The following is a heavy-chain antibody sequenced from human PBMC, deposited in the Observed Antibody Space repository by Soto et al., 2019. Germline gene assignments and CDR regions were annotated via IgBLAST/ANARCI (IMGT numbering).Heavy chain of an antibody. V-gene: IGHV4-59*01. CDR2: IYYSGST. J-gene: IGHJ6*03. CDR3: ARVGYCSGGSCYQRYYYYMDV. Sequence: SETLSLTCTVSGGSISSYYWSWIRQPPGKGLEWIGYIYYSGSTNYNPSLKSRVTISVDTSKNQFSLKLSSVTAADTAVYYCARVGYCSGGSCYQRYYYYMDVWGKGTTFTVSS. CDR1: GGSISSYY. D-gene: IGHD2-15*01.